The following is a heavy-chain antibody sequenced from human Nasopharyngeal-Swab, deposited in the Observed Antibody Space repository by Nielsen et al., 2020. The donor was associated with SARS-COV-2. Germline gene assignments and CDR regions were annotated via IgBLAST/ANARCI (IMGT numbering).Heavy chain of an antibody. D-gene: IGHD3-22*01. J-gene: IGHJ2*01. Sequence: WIRQPPGKGREWIGYIYYSGSTYYNPSLKSRGTISVDTSKNQFSLKLSSVTAADTAVYYCARVGAYYYDSSGQKHWYFDLWGRGTLVTVSS. CDR3: ARVGAYYYDSSGQKHWYFDL. CDR2: IYYSGST. V-gene: IGHV4-30-4*01.